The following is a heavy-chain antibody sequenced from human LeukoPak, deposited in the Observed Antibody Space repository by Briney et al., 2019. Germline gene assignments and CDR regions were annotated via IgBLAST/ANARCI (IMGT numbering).Heavy chain of an antibody. J-gene: IGHJ4*02. CDR3: ARAIAVAAFDY. D-gene: IGHD6-19*01. Sequence: GRSLRLSCAASGLTFSSYAMPWVRQAPGKGLEWVAVISYDGSNKYYADSVKGRFTISRDNSKNTLYLQMNSLRAEDTAVYYCARAIAVAAFDYWGQGTLVTVSS. CDR1: GLTFSSYA. CDR2: ISYDGSNK. V-gene: IGHV3-30-3*01.